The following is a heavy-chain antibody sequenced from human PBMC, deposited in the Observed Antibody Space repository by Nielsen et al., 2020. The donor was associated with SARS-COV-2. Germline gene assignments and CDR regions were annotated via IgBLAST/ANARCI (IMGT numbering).Heavy chain of an antibody. Sequence: ASVKVSCKASGYTFTSYGISWVRQAPGQGLEWMGWISAYNGNTNYAQKLQGRVTMTTDTSTSTAYMELRSLRSDDTAVYYCARAGVEMATAYYFDYWGQGTLVTVSS. CDR1: GYTFTSYG. CDR3: ARAGVEMATAYYFDY. V-gene: IGHV1-18*01. CDR2: ISAYNGNT. J-gene: IGHJ4*02. D-gene: IGHD5-24*01.